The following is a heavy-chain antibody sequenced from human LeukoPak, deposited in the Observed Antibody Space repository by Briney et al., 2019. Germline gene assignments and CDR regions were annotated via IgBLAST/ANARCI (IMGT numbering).Heavy chain of an antibody. D-gene: IGHD2-15*01. Sequence: ASVKVSCKASGYTFTGYYMHWVRQAPGQGLEWMGWINPNSGNTGYAQKFQGRVTMTRNTSISTAYMELSSLRSEDTAVYYCARGYCSGGSCYGGDWFDPWGQGTLVTVSS. CDR2: INPNSGNT. CDR3: ARGYCSGGSCYGGDWFDP. CDR1: GYTFTGYY. J-gene: IGHJ5*02. V-gene: IGHV1-8*02.